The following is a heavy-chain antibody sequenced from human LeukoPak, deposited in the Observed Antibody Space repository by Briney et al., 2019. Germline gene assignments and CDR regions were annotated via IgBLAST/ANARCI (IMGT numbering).Heavy chain of an antibody. CDR1: GGSISGGGYS. D-gene: IGHD3-3*01. V-gene: IGHV4-30-4*07. Sequence: PSETLSLTCAVSGGSISGGGYSWSWIRQPPGKGLEWIGYIYYSGSTYYNPSLKSRVTISVDTSKNQFSLKLSSVTAADTAVYYCARDRTIRYFQHWGQGTLVTVSS. CDR3: ARDRTIRYFQH. J-gene: IGHJ1*01. CDR2: IYYSGST.